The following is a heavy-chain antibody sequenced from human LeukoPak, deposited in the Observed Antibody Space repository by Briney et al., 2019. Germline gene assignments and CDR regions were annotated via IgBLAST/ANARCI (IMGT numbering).Heavy chain of an antibody. J-gene: IGHJ3*02. V-gene: IGHV3-30*18. CDR3: AKEEYYGSGSLEDI. D-gene: IGHD3-10*01. CDR1: GFTFSSYG. CDR2: ISYDGSNK. Sequence: QSGGSLRLSCAASGFTFSSYGMHWVRQAPGKGLEWVAVISYDGSNKNYADSVKGRFTVSRDNSKNTLYLQMNSLRTEDTAVYYCAKEEYYGSGSLEDIWGQGTMVAVYS.